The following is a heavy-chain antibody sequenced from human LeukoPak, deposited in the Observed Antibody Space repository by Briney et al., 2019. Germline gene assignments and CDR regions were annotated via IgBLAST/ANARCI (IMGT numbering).Heavy chain of an antibody. V-gene: IGHV3-7*01. CDR2: IKQDGSEK. CDR1: GFTFSSYW. J-gene: IGHJ3*02. Sequence: GGSLRLSCAASGFTFSSYWMSWVRQAPGKGLEWVANIKQDGSEKYYVDSVKGRFTISRDNAKNSLYLQMNSLRAEDTAVYYCARAATDYYDSSGYYYVVDAFDIWGQGTMVTVSS. D-gene: IGHD3-22*01. CDR3: ARAATDYYDSSGYYYVVDAFDI.